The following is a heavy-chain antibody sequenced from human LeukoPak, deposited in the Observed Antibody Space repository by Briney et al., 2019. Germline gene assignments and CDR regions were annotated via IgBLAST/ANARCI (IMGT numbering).Heavy chain of an antibody. D-gene: IGHD3-16*01. CDR2: INHSGST. CDR3: ARVVILNYYYYGMDV. J-gene: IGHJ6*02. Sequence: SETLSLTCAVYGGSFSGYYWSWIRQPPGKGLEWIGEINHSGSTNYNPSLKSRVTISVDTSKNQFSLKLSSVTTADTAVYYCARVVILNYYYYGMDVWGQGTTVTVSS. V-gene: IGHV4-34*01. CDR1: GGSFSGYY.